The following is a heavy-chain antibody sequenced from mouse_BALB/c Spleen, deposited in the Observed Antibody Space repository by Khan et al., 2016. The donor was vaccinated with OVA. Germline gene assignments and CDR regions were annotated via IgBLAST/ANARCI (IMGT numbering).Heavy chain of an antibody. CDR3: ARGGYSVFAY. D-gene: IGHD1-1*01. CDR1: GYTFTDYV. CDR2: IYPGSGST. V-gene: IGHV1-77*01. J-gene: IGHJ3*01. Sequence: QFQLQQSGPELVKPGASVKMSCKASGYTFTDYVINWVKQRTGQGLEWLGDIYPGSGSTYYNEKFKGKAKLTADKSSNTAYMQLSSLTFEDSAVXFCARGGYSVFAYWGQGTLVTVSA.